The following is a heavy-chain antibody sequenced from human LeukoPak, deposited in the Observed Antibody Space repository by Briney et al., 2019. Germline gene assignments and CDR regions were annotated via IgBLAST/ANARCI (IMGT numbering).Heavy chain of an antibody. V-gene: IGHV4-4*07. J-gene: IGHJ4*02. CDR1: GGSTSSYY. CDR2: IFESGKT. D-gene: IGHD6-13*01. Sequence: SETLSLTYIVSGGSTSSYYWNWIRQPAGKGLEWIGRIFESGKTNYNPSLKSRVTISVDTSKNQFSLKLRSVTAIDTAVYYCASSSWLRDANFDNWGQGTLVTVSS. CDR3: ASSSWLRDANFDN.